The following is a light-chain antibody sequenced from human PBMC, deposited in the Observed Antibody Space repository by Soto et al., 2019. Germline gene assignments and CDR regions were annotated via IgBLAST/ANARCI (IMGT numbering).Light chain of an antibody. CDR2: DAS. CDR1: QSVSSF. V-gene: IGKV3-11*01. Sequence: EIVLTQSPATLSLSPGERAALSCKASQSVSSFLAWYQQKPGQAPRLLIYDASNRATGIPARFSGSGSGADFTLTISSLEPEDSAVYYCQQRSSWFTFGPGTKVDIK. J-gene: IGKJ3*01. CDR3: QQRSSWFT.